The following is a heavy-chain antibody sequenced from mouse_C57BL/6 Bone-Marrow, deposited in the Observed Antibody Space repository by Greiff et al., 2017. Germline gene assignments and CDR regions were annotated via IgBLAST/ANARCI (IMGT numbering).Heavy chain of an antibody. J-gene: IGHJ1*03. Sequence: EVQLVESGGGLVQPGGSLKLSCAASGFTFSDYYMYWVRQTPEKRLEWVAYISNGGGSTYYPDTVKGRFTISRDNAKNTLYLQMSRLKSEDTAMYYCVRGIYYYGSSYPHWYFDVWGTGTTVTVSS. V-gene: IGHV5-12*01. D-gene: IGHD1-1*01. CDR1: GFTFSDYY. CDR2: ISNGGGST. CDR3: VRGIYYYGSSYPHWYFDV.